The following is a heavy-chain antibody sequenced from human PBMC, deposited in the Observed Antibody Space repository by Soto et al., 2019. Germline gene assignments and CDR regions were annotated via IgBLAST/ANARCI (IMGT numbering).Heavy chain of an antibody. CDR3: ARSSGYSSGWYNHGGLYYYGMDV. D-gene: IGHD6-19*01. CDR1: GFTFSSYE. CDR2: ISSSGSTI. V-gene: IGHV3-48*03. Sequence: PGGSLRLSCAASGFTFSSYEMNWVRQAPGRGLEWVSYISSSGSTIYYADSVKGRFTISRDNAKNSLYLQMNSLRAEDTAVYYCARSSGYSSGWYNHGGLYYYGMDVWGQGTTVTVSS. J-gene: IGHJ6*02.